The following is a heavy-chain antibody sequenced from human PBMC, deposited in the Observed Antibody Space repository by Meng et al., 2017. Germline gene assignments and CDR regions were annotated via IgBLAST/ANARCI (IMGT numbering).Heavy chain of an antibody. J-gene: IGHJ6*02. CDR2: IIPIFGTA. V-gene: IGHV1-69*06. Sequence: SVKVSCKASGGTFSSYAISWVRQAPGQGLEWMGGIIPIFGTANYAQKFQGRVTITADKSTSTAYMELSRLRSEDTAVYYCARGYGSGSYENPRYYYGMDVWGQGTTVTVSS. CDR3: ARGYGSGSYENPRYYYGMDV. D-gene: IGHD3-10*01. CDR1: GGTFSSYA.